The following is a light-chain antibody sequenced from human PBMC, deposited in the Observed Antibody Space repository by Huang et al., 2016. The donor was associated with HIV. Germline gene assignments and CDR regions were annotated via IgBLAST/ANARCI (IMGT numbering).Light chain of an antibody. J-gene: IGKJ2*01. Sequence: EIVMTQSPATLSVSPGERATLSCRASQSVSSNLAWYQQKPGQAPRLLIYGASTRATGIPARFSALGSGTEFTLTISSLQSEDFAVYYCQQYNNWPPMYTIGQGTNLEIK. CDR2: GAS. CDR1: QSVSSN. CDR3: QQYNNWPPMYT. V-gene: IGKV3-15*01.